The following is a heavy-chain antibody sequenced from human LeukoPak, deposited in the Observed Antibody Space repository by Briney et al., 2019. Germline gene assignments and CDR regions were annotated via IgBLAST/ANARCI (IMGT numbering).Heavy chain of an antibody. Sequence: GASVKVSCKASGYIFTNNAMNWVRQAPGQGLEWMGWINTNTRNPTYAQGFTGRFVFSLDTSVSTAYLQISSLKAEDTAVYYCARDPVFGYSSSWYTTNYFDYWGQGTLVTVSS. J-gene: IGHJ4*02. D-gene: IGHD6-13*01. V-gene: IGHV7-4-1*02. CDR3: ARDPVFGYSSSWYTTNYFDY. CDR1: GYIFTNNA. CDR2: INTNTRNP.